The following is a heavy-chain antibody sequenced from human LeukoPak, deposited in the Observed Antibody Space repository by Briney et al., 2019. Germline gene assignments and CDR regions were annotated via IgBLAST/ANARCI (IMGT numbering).Heavy chain of an antibody. D-gene: IGHD2-2*01. Sequence: GGSLRLSCVASGFTFSYFGMHWVRQAPGKGLEWVAFIRYDGSNEYYAESVKGRFTISRDNSKNTLYLQMNSLRVEGTAAYYCAKIEGKYQLANIPDSWGQGTLVTVSS. J-gene: IGHJ4*02. CDR3: AKIEGKYQLANIPDS. V-gene: IGHV3-30*02. CDR1: GFTFSYFG. CDR2: IRYDGSNE.